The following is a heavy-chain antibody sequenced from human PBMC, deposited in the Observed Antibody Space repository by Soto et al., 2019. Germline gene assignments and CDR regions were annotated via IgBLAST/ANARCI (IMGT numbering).Heavy chain of an antibody. Sequence: QVQLVESGGGVVQPGRSLRLSCAASGFTFSSYGMHWVRQAPGKGLEWVAVISYDGSNKYYADSVKGRFTISRDNSKNTLYLQMNSLRAEDTAVYYCAKVNYRGYSSSSALDYWGQGTLVTVSS. V-gene: IGHV3-30*18. J-gene: IGHJ4*02. CDR1: GFTFSSYG. CDR3: AKVNYRGYSSSSALDY. CDR2: ISYDGSNK. D-gene: IGHD6-6*01.